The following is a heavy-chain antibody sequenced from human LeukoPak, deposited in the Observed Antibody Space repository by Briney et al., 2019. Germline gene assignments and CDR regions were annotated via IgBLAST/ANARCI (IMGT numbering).Heavy chain of an antibody. V-gene: IGHV3-9*01. D-gene: IGHD3-22*01. CDR2: ISWNSGSI. J-gene: IGHJ4*02. Sequence: PGGSLRLSCAASGFTFDDYAMHWVRQAPGQGLEWVSGISWNSGSIGYADSVKGRFTISRDNAKNSLYLQMNSLRAEDTALYYCAKARYYYDSSGIFDYWGQGTLVTVSS. CDR1: GFTFDDYA. CDR3: AKARYYYDSSGIFDY.